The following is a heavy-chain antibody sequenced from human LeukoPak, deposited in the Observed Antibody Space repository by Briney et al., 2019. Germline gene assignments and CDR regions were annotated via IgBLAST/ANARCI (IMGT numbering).Heavy chain of an antibody. CDR3: AKGSGVVVITMGFDY. D-gene: IGHD3-22*01. J-gene: IGHJ4*02. V-gene: IGHV3-43D*03. CDR1: GFTFDDYA. Sequence: GGSLRLSCAASGFTFDDYAMHWVRQAPGKGLGWVSLISWDGGSTYYADSVKGRFTISRDNSKNSLYLQMNSLRAEDTALYYCAKGSGVVVITMGFDYWGQGTLVTVSS. CDR2: ISWDGGST.